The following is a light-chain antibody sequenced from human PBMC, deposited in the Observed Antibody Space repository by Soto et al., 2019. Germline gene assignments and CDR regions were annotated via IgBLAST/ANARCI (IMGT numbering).Light chain of an antibody. CDR1: QSVSSSY. CDR3: QQYSSSSRT. CDR2: GAS. Sequence: IFFTQCQCTLSFSPWEIATLSYMASQSVSSSYLAWYQQKPGQAPRLLIYGASSRATGIPDRFSGSGSGTDFTLTISRLEPEDFAVYYCQQYSSSSRTFGQGTKVDI. V-gene: IGKV3-20*01. J-gene: IGKJ1*01.